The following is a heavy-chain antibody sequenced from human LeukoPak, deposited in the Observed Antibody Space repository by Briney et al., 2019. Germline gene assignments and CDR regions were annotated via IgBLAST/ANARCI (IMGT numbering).Heavy chain of an antibody. J-gene: IGHJ4*02. V-gene: IGHV1-18*01. CDR3: ARALDKVATLFY. D-gene: IGHD5-12*01. Sequence: APVKVSCKASGYTFTNYGISWVRQAPGQGLEWMGWISGYNGITYYAQQLQGRVTMTTDTSTSTAYMEIRSLDSGDTAVYYCARALDKVATLFYWGQGTLVTVSS. CDR2: ISGYNGIT. CDR1: GYTFTNYG.